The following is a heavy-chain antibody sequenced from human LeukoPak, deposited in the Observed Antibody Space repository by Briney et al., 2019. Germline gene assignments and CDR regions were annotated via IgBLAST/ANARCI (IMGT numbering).Heavy chain of an antibody. CDR3: ASDFSY. CDR2: IYTSGST. V-gene: IGHV4-61*02. CDR1: GGSISAGTYY. Sequence: SQTLSLTCTVSGGSISAGTYYWSWIRQPAGKGLEWIGRIYTSGSTNYNPSLKSRVTISVDTSKNQFSPKLSSVTAADTAVYYCASDFSYWGQGILVTVSS. J-gene: IGHJ4*02.